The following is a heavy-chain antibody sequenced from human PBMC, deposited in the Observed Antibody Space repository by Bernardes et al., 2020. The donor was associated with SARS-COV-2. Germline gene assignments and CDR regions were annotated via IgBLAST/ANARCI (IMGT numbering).Heavy chain of an antibody. CDR2: ISPKSGAT. CDR1: GYTFSDYY. V-gene: IGHV1-2*02. J-gene: IGHJ4*02. Sequence: VKVSCTASGYTFSDYYTHWLRQAPGQGLEWMGWISPKSGATNHAQKFQGRVTMTRDTSISTDYMELSRLRSDDTAVYYCARTFYYDRGGDSLFDFWGQGTPVTVSS. CDR3: ARTFYYDRGGDSLFDF. D-gene: IGHD2-21*01.